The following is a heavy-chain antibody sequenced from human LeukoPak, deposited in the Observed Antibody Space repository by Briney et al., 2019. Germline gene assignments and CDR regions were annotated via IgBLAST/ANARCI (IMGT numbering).Heavy chain of an antibody. Sequence: SETLSLTCIVSGGSTGTYYWSWIRQPPGKGLEWIGYIYYSGSTNYNPSLKSRVTISVDTSKNQFSLKLSSVTAADTAVYYCARVGTYGSGSYLSWLDYWGQGTLVTVSS. CDR1: GGSTGTYY. V-gene: IGHV4-59*01. CDR3: ARVGTYGSGSYLSWLDY. J-gene: IGHJ4*02. CDR2: IYYSGST. D-gene: IGHD3-10*01.